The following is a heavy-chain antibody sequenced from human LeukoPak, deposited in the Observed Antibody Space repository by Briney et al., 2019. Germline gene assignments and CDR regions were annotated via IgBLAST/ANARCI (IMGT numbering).Heavy chain of an antibody. CDR1: GYTFTSYD. Sequence: PSVKVSCKASGYTFTSYDINWVRQATGQGLEWMGWMNPNSGNTGYAQKFQGRVTMIRNTSISTAYMELRSLRSDDTAVYYCARHGVAWLADAFDIWGQGTMVTVSS. J-gene: IGHJ3*02. CDR2: MNPNSGNT. V-gene: IGHV1-8*01. D-gene: IGHD6-19*01. CDR3: ARHGVAWLADAFDI.